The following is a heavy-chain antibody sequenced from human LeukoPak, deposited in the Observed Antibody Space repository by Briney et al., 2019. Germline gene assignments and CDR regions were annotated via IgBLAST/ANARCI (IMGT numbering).Heavy chain of an antibody. CDR2: IYHSGST. J-gene: IGHJ4*02. CDR1: GGSISSGGYS. Sequence: PSQTLSLTCAVSGGSISSGGYSWSWIRQPPGKGLEWIGYIYHSGSTNYNPSLKSRVTISVDTSKNQFSLKLSSVTAADTAVYYCARQRWLQGVVDYWGQGTLVTVSS. D-gene: IGHD5-24*01. CDR3: ARQRWLQGVVDY. V-gene: IGHV4-30-2*01.